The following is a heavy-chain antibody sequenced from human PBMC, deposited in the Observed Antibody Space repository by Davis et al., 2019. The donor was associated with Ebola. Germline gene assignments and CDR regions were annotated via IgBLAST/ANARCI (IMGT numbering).Heavy chain of an antibody. J-gene: IGHJ4*02. D-gene: IGHD5-12*01. V-gene: IGHV4-34*01. CDR1: GGSFSGYY. CDR3: ATNRGYELDY. Sequence: SETLSLTCAVYGGSFSGYYWSWIRQPPGKGLEWIGEINHSGSTNYNPSLKSRVTISVDTSKNQCSLKLSSVTAADTAVYYCATNRGYELDYWGQGTLVTVSS. CDR2: INHSGST.